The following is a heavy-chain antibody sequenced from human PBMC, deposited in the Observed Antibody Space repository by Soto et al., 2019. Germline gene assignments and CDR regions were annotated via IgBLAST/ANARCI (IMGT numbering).Heavy chain of an antibody. CDR2: SIAMLGTP. V-gene: IGHV1-69*13. Sequence: SSVKVSCKASGGTFGSHGIAWVRQAPGQGLEWMGGSIAMLGTPTYAKKVQGRAMITADESLTSSYLELRSLRSEDTAVYFCARGAMANFDYWGQATVVTVSS. CDR1: GGTFGSHG. J-gene: IGHJ4*02. CDR3: ARGAMANFDY. D-gene: IGHD5-18*01.